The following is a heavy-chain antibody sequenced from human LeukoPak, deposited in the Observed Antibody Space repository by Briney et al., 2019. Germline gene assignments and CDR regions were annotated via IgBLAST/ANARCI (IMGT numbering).Heavy chain of an antibody. CDR1: GFTFSYYW. V-gene: IGHV3-30*18. Sequence: GGSLRLSCAASGFTFSYYWMSWVRQAPGKGLEWVAVISYDGSNKYYADSVKGRFTISRDNSKNTLYLQMNSLRAEDTAVYYCAKDPIYGSGSYSGYPDYWGQGTLVTVSS. CDR3: AKDPIYGSGSYSGYPDY. J-gene: IGHJ4*02. CDR2: ISYDGSNK. D-gene: IGHD3-10*01.